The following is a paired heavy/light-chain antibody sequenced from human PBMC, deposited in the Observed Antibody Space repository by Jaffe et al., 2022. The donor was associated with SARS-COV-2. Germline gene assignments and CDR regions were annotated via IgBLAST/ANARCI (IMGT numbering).Heavy chain of an antibody. CDR3: AKDQGYCTGDYCSGARYMDD. CDR1: GLTFRSFA. CDR2: VSESGDST. D-gene: IGHD3-9*01. Sequence: EVQMVESGGGLVQPGGSLRLSCAVSGLTFRSFAMSWVRQTPGKGLEWVAGVSESGDSTYAESVRGRFTVSRDNGKDTVYLEMSNLRVDDTAVYYCAKDQGYCTGDYCSGARYMDDWGKGTTVTVSS. J-gene: IGHJ6*03. V-gene: IGHV3-23*04.
Light chain of an antibody. V-gene: IGKV1-5*03. CDR2: KAS. CDR3: QQYNTYSRT. J-gene: IGKJ1*01. Sequence: DIQMTQSPSTLSASIGDRVTITCRASQNINRWLAWYQQSPGKPPKLLIFKASLLESGVPSRFSGSGSGTEFTLTINGLQPGDFATYYCQQYNTYSRTFGHGTRVEV. CDR1: QNINRW.